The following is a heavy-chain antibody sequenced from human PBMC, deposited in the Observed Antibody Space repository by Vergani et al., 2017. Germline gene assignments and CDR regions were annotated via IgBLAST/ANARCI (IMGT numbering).Heavy chain of an antibody. CDR3: AKETSYYGSERGFDY. CDR2: ISGSGGST. D-gene: IGHD3-10*01. V-gene: IGHV3-23*01. J-gene: IGHJ4*02. Sequence: EVQLLESGGGLLQPGGSLRLSCAASGFTFSSYAMSWVRQAPGKGREWVSSISGSGGSTNYAASVKGRFTISRDNSKNTLYLQMNSRRAEDTAVYYCAKETSYYGSERGFDYWGQGTLVTVSS. CDR1: GFTFSSYA.